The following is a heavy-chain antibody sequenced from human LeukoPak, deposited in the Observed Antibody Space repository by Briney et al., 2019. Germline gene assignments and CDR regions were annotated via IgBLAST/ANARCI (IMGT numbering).Heavy chain of an antibody. Sequence: ASVKVSCKASGGTFSNYAISWVRQAPGQGLEWMGGIIPIFGTANYAQKFQGRVTITADESTSTAYMELSSLRSEDTAVYYCANDYYDSKGWFDPWGQGTLVTVSS. V-gene: IGHV1-69*13. CDR2: IIPIFGTA. CDR3: ANDYYDSKGWFDP. D-gene: IGHD3-22*01. CDR1: GGTFSNYA. J-gene: IGHJ5*02.